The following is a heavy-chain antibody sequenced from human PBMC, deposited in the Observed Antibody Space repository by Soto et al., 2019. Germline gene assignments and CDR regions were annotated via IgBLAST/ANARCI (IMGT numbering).Heavy chain of an antibody. CDR2: INTDGSNT. J-gene: IGHJ5*02. CDR1: GLTFNRYW. D-gene: IGHD2-15*01. V-gene: IGHV3-74*01. CDR3: AREFCSGGNCYTYYFDP. Sequence: PGGSLRLFCAASGLTFNRYWMHWVRHAPGKGLVWVSHINTDGSNTNYADSVKGRFTISRDNAKSTLFLQMNSLRDEDTAVYYCAREFCSGGNCYTYYFDPWGQGIPVTVPS.